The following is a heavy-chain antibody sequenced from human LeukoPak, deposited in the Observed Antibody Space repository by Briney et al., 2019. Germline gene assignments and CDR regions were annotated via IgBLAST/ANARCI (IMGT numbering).Heavy chain of an antibody. CDR2: INHSGST. J-gene: IGHJ6*02. D-gene: IGHD2-2*01. Sequence: SSETLSLTCAVYGGSFSGYYWSWIRQPPGKGLEWIGEINHSGSTNYNPSLKSRVTISVDTSKNQFSLKLSSVTAADTAVYYCARGFLVVVPAARSYYYGMDAWGQGTTVTVSS. V-gene: IGHV4-34*01. CDR1: GGSFSGYY. CDR3: ARGFLVVVPAARSYYYGMDA.